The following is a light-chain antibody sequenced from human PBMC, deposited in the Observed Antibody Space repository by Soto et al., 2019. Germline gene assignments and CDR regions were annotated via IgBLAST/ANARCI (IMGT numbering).Light chain of an antibody. Sequence: QAVVTQPPSVSGAPGQRVTISCTGSSSNLGATYDVHWYQHLPGTAPKLLIYGNNNRPSGVPDRFSGSKSGTSASLAITGLQAEDEADYYCQSFDSTLTAYIFGGGTKVTVL. CDR2: GNN. CDR3: QSFDSTLTAYI. V-gene: IGLV1-40*01. J-gene: IGLJ2*01. CDR1: SSNLGATYD.